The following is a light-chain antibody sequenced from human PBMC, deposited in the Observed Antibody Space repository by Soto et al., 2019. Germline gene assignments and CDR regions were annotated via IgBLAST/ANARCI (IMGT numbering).Light chain of an antibody. CDR3: QQRSNWLT. CDR1: QSVGSY. J-gene: IGKJ4*01. Sequence: EIVLTQSPATLSLSPGERATLSCRASQSVGSYLAWYQQKPGQAPRLLIYDASNRATGIPARFSGSGSCTDYTLTISSLEPEDFAVYFCQQRSNWLTFGGGTKVEIK. CDR2: DAS. V-gene: IGKV3-11*01.